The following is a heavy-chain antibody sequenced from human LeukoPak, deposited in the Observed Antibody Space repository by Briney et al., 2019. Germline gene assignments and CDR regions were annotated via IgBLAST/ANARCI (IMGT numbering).Heavy chain of an antibody. Sequence: SETLSLTCTVSGGSINSYSWSWIRQPPGKGLEWLGEIHYSGSTNYNPSLQSRIRMSVDASKNQFSLRLSSVTAADTAVYYCARLTKNDSGTYRFGKKKRGYMDVWGKGTTVTISS. D-gene: IGHD3-10*01. CDR1: GGSINSYS. V-gene: IGHV4-59*12. CDR3: ARLTKNDSGTYRFGKKKRGYMDV. J-gene: IGHJ6*03. CDR2: IHYSGST.